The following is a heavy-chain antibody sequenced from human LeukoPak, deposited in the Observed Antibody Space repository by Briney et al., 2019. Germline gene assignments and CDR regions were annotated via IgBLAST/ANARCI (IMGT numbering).Heavy chain of an antibody. CDR1: GFTLSSLA. J-gene: IGHJ4*02. D-gene: IGHD3-16*02. Sequence: GGSLRLSYAASGFTLSSLAMHWVRQAPGKGLEWVSSSGTRSGTEYYADSVMGRFTISRDSAMNSVSLQINSLRAEDTAVYYCLLQMTYGELSDPDFRGQGTLVTVSS. CDR3: LLQMTYGELSDPDF. CDR2: SGTRSGTE. V-gene: IGHV3-21*01.